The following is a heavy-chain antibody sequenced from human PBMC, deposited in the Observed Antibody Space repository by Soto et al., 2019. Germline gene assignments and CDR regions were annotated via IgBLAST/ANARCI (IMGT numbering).Heavy chain of an antibody. CDR3: AHSQRGPRDF. J-gene: IGHJ4*02. D-gene: IGHD5-12*01. CDR2: IYWDDDT. V-gene: IGHV2-5*02. Sequence: QITLKESGPTLVRPTQTLTLTCTFSGFSLSTSGVAVAWIRQPPGAALEWLALIYWDDDTRYNPSLKSRLTITKDTPKDQVVLTLSNMDPMDTATYFCAHSQRGPRDFWGPGILVTVPS. CDR1: GFSLSTSGVA.